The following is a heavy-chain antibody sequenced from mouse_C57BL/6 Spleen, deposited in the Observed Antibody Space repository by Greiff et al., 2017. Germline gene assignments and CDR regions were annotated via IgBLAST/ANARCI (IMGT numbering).Heavy chain of an antibody. CDR1: GYTFTSYW. J-gene: IGHJ2*01. CDR2: IYPGSGST. Sequence: QVQLQQPGAELVKPGASVKMSCKASGYTFTSYWITWVKQRPGQGLECIGDIYPGSGSTNYNEKFKSKATLTVDTSSSTPYMQLSSLTSEDSAVYYCARETGNGGYFDYWGQGTTLTVSS. D-gene: IGHD4-1*01. V-gene: IGHV1-55*01. CDR3: ARETGNGGYFDY.